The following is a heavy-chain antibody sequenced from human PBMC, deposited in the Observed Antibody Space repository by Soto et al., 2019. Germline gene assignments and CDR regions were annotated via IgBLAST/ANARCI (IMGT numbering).Heavy chain of an antibody. Sequence: PSETLSLTCTVSGGSISSGGYYWSWIRQHPGKGLEWIGYIYYSGSTYYNPSLKSRVTISVDTSKNQFSLKLSSVTAADTAVYYCARRWGEYGYGFDPWGQGTLVTVSS. D-gene: IGHD3-16*01. CDR2: IYYSGST. CDR3: ARRWGEYGYGFDP. J-gene: IGHJ5*02. V-gene: IGHV4-31*03. CDR1: GGSISSGGYY.